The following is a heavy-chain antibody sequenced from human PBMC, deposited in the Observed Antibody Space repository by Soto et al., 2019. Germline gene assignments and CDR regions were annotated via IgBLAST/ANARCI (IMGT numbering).Heavy chain of an antibody. Sequence: ASETLSLTCTVSGGSISSYYWSWIRQPPGKGLEWIGYIYYSGSTNYNPSLKSRVTISVDTSKNQFSLKLSSVTAADTAVYYCAKVVPTNWFDPWGQGTLVTVSS. CDR3: AKVVPTNWFDP. J-gene: IGHJ5*02. D-gene: IGHD2-2*01. CDR1: GGSISSYY. V-gene: IGHV4-59*01. CDR2: IYYSGST.